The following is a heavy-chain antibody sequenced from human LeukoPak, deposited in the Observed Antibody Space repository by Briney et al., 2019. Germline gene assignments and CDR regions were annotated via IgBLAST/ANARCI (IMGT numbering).Heavy chain of an antibody. V-gene: IGHV4-39*01. D-gene: IGHD3-16*02. CDR3: ARHMFAGLCLEELSLFAY. CDR2: IYYSGTT. CDR1: GVSTGSSSND. Sequence: SETPSPTCTVSGVSTGSSSNDWGWIRQPPGKGREWIGRIYYSGTTYYDPSLKSRATMSVDTTKNQFSLKLSSVTAADTAVYYCARHMFAGLCLEELSLFAYWGQGTLVTVSS. J-gene: IGHJ4*02.